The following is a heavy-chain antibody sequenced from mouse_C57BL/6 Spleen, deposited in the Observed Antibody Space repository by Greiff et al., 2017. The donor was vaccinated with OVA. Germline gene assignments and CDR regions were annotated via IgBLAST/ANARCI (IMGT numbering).Heavy chain of an antibody. Sequence: QVQLQQSGAELVKPGASVKMSCKASGYTFTSYWITWVKQRPGQGLEWIGDIYPGSGSTNYNEKFKSKATLTVDTSSSTAYMQLSSLTSEDSAVYYCARAYYSNYVGYFDVWGTGTTVTVSS. CDR1: GYTFTSYW. D-gene: IGHD2-5*01. CDR3: ARAYYSNYVGYFDV. CDR2: IYPGSGST. J-gene: IGHJ1*03. V-gene: IGHV1-55*01.